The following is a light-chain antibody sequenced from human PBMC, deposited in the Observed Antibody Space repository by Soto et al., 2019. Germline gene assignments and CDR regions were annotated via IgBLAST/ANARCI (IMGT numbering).Light chain of an antibody. V-gene: IGLV2-11*01. J-gene: IGLJ1*01. CDR1: SSDVGGYNY. CDR2: DVS. CDR3: GSWDSSLSAYV. Sequence: QSVLTQPRSVSGSPGQSVTISCTGTSSDVGGYNYVSWYQQHPGKAPKLMIYDVSKRPSGVPDRFSGSKSGTSATLGITGFQTGDEADYYCGSWDSSLSAYVFGTGTKV.